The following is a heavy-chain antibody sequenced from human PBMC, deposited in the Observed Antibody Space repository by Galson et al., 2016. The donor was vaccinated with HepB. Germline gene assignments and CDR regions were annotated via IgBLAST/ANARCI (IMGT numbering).Heavy chain of an antibody. J-gene: IGHJ6*02. Sequence: SLRLSCAASGFTFSSYAMSWVRQAPGKGLEWVSGISGSGDLKYYADSVKGRFTISRDNPKNTLHLQMKSLRVDDTAVYYCAKIWGKSSGWYGSSYFQYGMDVWGPGTTVSVSS. V-gene: IGHV3-23*01. CDR2: ISGSGDLK. CDR1: GFTFSSYA. CDR3: AKIWGKSSGWYGSSYFQYGMDV. D-gene: IGHD6-19*01.